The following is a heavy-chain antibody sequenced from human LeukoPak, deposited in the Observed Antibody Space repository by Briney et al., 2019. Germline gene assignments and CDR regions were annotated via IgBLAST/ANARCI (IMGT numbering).Heavy chain of an antibody. Sequence: NSSETLSLTCTVSGGSISSSRYYWAWIRQPPGKGLEWIGSIYYSGGTYYNPSLKSRVTISVDTSKNQFSLKLSSVTAADTAVYYCARLGSGSFGNWGQGTLVTVSS. J-gene: IGHJ4*02. V-gene: IGHV4-39*01. CDR1: GGSISSSRYY. CDR2: IYYSGGT. CDR3: ARLGSGSFGN. D-gene: IGHD3-10*01.